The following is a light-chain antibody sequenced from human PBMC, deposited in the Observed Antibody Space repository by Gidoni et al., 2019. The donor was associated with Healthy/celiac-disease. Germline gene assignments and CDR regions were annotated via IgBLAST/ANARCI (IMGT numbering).Light chain of an antibody. V-gene: IGLV3-21*03. CDR2: DDS. CDR1: NIRRKS. CDR3: QLWDSSSDHVV. J-gene: IGLJ2*01. Sequence: SYVLTPPPSVSVATGKTARITCGGHNIRRKSVHWYQQKPGQAPVLVVYDDSDRPSGIPERFSGSNSGNTATLTISRVEAGDEADYYCQLWDSSSDHVVFGGGTKLTVL.